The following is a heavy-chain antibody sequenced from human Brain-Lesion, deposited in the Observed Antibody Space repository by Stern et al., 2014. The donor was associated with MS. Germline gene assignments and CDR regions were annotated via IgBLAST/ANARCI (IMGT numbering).Heavy chain of an antibody. V-gene: IGHV2-5*02. CDR3: AHSRVKYCRGGTCYSSLFDY. CDR2: LYLDDDK. D-gene: IGHD2-15*01. CDR1: GFSVATAGVG. J-gene: IGHJ4*02. Sequence: QVTLKESGPTLVKPTQTVTLTCTLSGFSVATAGVGVGWIRQPPGKALKWLAVLYLDDDKLYSPSLKNRLTIIKDTSKNQVVLTMTNVDPVDTATYYCAHSRVKYCRGGTCYSSLFDYWGQGTLVTVSS.